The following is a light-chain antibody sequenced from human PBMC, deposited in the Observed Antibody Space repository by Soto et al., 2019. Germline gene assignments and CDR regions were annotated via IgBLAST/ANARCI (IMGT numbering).Light chain of an antibody. Sequence: ESVLTQSPGTLSLSPGERATLSCRASQSVSSSYLAWYQQKPGQAPRLLIYGASSRATGIPDRFSGSGSGTDCTLTISRLEPEDFAVYYGQQYGSSPPSWTFGQGTKVEIK. CDR1: QSVSSSY. J-gene: IGKJ1*01. CDR3: QQYGSSPPSWT. V-gene: IGKV3-20*01. CDR2: GAS.